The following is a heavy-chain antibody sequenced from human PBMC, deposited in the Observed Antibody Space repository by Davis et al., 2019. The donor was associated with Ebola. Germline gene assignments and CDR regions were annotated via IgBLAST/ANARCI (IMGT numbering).Heavy chain of an antibody. D-gene: IGHD6-6*01. Sequence: AASVQVSCKTSGYTLTSYYMHWVRQAPGQGLEWLGIIDPRSGNTNYAQKFQGRVTMTRDTSTNTVYMELSSLTSDDTAVYYCARRGSSSNHCDYWGQGTLVTVSS. CDR2: IDPRSGNT. CDR1: GYTLTSYY. J-gene: IGHJ4*02. CDR3: ARRGSSSNHCDY. V-gene: IGHV1-46*01.